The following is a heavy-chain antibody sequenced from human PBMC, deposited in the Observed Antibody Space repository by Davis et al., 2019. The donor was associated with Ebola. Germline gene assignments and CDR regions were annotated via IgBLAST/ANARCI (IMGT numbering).Heavy chain of an antibody. CDR3: ARDPLSYYYESSGSPSFDN. J-gene: IGHJ4*02. D-gene: IGHD3-22*01. V-gene: IGHV3-23*01. CDR2: ISGSGGSA. Sequence: GESLKISCAASGFTFSNYAISWVRQAPGKGLEWVSSISGSGGSASYADSVKGRFTISRDDSKNTLYLQMNSLRAEDTAVYYCARDPLSYYYESSGSPSFDNWGQGTLVTVSS. CDR1: GFTFSNYA.